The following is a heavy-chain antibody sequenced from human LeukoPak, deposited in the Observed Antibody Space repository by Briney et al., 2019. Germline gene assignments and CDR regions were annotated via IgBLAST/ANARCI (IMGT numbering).Heavy chain of an antibody. D-gene: IGHD4-17*01. CDR1: GGSINNYY. CDR3: ARGGDYGDLRYFDY. J-gene: IGHJ4*02. CDR2: IYYRGTT. V-gene: IGHV4-59*01. Sequence: SETLSLTCTVSGGSINNYYWSCIRKPPGKGLEWIGYIYYRGTTNYDPFIRSRVTFSVDASNYQFSLKLNPVAAADTAVYYCARGGDYGDLRYFDYWGQGTLVTVSS.